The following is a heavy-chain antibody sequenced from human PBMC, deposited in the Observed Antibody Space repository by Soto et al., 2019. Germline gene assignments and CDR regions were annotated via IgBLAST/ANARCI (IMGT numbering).Heavy chain of an antibody. J-gene: IGHJ3*02. D-gene: IGHD3-22*01. Sequence: SETLSLTCTVSGGSISSYYWSWIRQPPGKGLEWIGYIYYSGSTNYNPSRKSRVSISVDTSKNQFSLKLSSVTAADTAVYYCARARDYYDSSGQGAFDIWGQGTMVTVSS. V-gene: IGHV4-59*01. CDR1: GGSISSYY. CDR3: ARARDYYDSSGQGAFDI. CDR2: IYYSGST.